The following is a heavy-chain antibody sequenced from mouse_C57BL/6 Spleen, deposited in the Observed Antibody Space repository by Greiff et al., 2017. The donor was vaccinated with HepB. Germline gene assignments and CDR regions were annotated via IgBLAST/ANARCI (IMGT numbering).Heavy chain of an antibody. CDR2: INYDGSST. D-gene: IGHD2-1*01. Sequence: EVKLVESEGGLVQPGSSMKLSCTASGFTFSDYYMAWVRQVPEKGLEWVANINYDGSSTYYLDSLKSRFIISGDNAKNILYLQMSSLKSEDTATYYCAREAYGNYDFDYWGQGTTLTVSS. V-gene: IGHV5-16*01. CDR1: GFTFSDYY. J-gene: IGHJ2*01. CDR3: AREAYGNYDFDY.